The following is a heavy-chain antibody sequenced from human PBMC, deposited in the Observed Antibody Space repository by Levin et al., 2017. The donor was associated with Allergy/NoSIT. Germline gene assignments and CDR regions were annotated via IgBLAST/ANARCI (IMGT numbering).Heavy chain of an antibody. V-gene: IGHV4-61*08. Sequence: SQTLSLTCTVSGGSVRSGAYYWSWIRQPPGKGLEWIGYIYYNGSTNYNPSLKSRVTISLDTSKNQFSLKLTSVTAADTAVYYCARQRAILNWFDPWGQGTLVTVSS. CDR1: GGSVRSGAYY. CDR2: IYYNGST. D-gene: IGHD2/OR15-2a*01. J-gene: IGHJ5*02. CDR3: ARQRAILNWFDP.